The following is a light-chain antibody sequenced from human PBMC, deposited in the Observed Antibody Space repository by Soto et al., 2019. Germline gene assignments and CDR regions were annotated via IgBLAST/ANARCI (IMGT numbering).Light chain of an antibody. V-gene: IGKV3-20*01. CDR1: RSISSNY. Sequence: EIVLTQSPGTLSLSPGERATLSCRASRSISSNYLAWYQQKPGQAPRVLIYGASIRPTGIPDRFSGSGSGADFTLTISRLEPEDFGVYYCQHYGSSPPFTFGPGTKVDIK. J-gene: IGKJ3*01. CDR3: QHYGSSPPFT. CDR2: GAS.